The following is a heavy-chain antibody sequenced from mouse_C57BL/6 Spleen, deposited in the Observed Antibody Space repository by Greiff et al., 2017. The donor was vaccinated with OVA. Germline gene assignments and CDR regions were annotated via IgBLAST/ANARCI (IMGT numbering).Heavy chain of an antibody. Sequence: EVQLQESGAELVRPGASVKLSCTASGFNIKDDYMHWVKQRPEQGLEWIGWIDPENGDTEYASKFQGKATITADTSSNTAYLQLSSLTSEDTAVYYCTLGRVSMDYWGQGTSVTVSS. CDR3: TLGRVSMDY. CDR1: GFNIKDDY. V-gene: IGHV14-4*01. CDR2: IDPENGDT. D-gene: IGHD4-1*01. J-gene: IGHJ4*01.